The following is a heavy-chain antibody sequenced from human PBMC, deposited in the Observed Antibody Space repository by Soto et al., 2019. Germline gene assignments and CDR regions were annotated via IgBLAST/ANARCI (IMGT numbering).Heavy chain of an antibody. D-gene: IGHD2-2*02. V-gene: IGHV1-8*01. CDR3: ARGAGDRYCSSTSCYKDWFDP. J-gene: IGHJ5*02. CDR2: MNPNSGNT. Sequence: QVQLVQSGAEVKKPGASVKVSCKASGNTFTSYDINWVRQATGQGLEWMGWMNPNSGNTGYAQKFQGRVTMTRNTSISTAYMELSSLRSEDTAVYYCARGAGDRYCSSTSCYKDWFDPWGQGTLVTVSS. CDR1: GNTFTSYD.